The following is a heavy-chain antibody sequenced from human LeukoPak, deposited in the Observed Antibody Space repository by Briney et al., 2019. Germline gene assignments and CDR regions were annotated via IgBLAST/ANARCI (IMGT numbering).Heavy chain of an antibody. CDR2: IIPIFGTA. D-gene: IGHD3-10*01. CDR1: GGTFSSYA. J-gene: IGHJ6*03. CDR3: RLLWFGESNYYYMDV. V-gene: IGHV1-69*01. Sequence: GSSVKVSCKASGGTFSSYAISWGRQAPGQGLEWMGGIIPIFGTANYAQKFQGRVTITADESTSTAYMELSSLRSEDTAVYYCRLLWFGESNYYYMDVWGKGTTVTVSS.